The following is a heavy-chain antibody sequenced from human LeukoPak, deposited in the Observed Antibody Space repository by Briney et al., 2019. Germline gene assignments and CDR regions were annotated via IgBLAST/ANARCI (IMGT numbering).Heavy chain of an antibody. J-gene: IGHJ4*02. V-gene: IGHV3-21*01. CDR3: ATVRGGNTRDFDY. Sequence: GGSLSLSCAASGFTFSSYNMHWVRQAPGKGLEWVSSIRSSSGYIYHADSVKGRFTIPRDNAKNSLYLQMNSLRAEDTAVYHCATVRGGNTRDFDYWGQGTLVTVSS. CDR2: IRSSSGYI. CDR1: GFTFSSYN. D-gene: IGHD3-10*01.